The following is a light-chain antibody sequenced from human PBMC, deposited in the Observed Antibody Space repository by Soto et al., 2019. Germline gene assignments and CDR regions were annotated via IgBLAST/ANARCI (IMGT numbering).Light chain of an antibody. CDR3: SSYTSSSTRLV. Sequence: QSALTQPASVSGSPGQSITISCTGTSSDVGGYNYVSWYQQHPGKAPKLMIYDVRNRPSGVSNRFSGSKSGNTASLTIPGLQAEDEADYYCSSYTSSSTRLVFGGGTKLTVL. J-gene: IGLJ2*01. CDR2: DVR. V-gene: IGLV2-14*01. CDR1: SSDVGGYNY.